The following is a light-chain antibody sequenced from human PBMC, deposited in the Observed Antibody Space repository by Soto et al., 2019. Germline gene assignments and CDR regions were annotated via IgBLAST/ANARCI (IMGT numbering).Light chain of an antibody. CDR3: SSYTSSSTLYA. Sequence: QSALTQPASVSGSPGQSITISCTGTSSDVGGYNYVSWYQQHPGKAPKLMIYEVSNRPSGVSNRFSGSKSGSTASLTISGLQAEDEADYYCSSYTSSSTLYAFGTGTKVTVL. J-gene: IGLJ1*01. CDR1: SSDVGGYNY. V-gene: IGLV2-14*01. CDR2: EVS.